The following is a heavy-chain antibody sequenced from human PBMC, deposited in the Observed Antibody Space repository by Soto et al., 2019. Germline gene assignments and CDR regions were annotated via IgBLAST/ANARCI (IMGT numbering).Heavy chain of an antibody. J-gene: IGHJ3*02. V-gene: IGHV3-23*01. CDR1: GFTFSSYA. D-gene: IGHD3-3*01. CDR3: AKDSTIFGVVIIITDAFDI. Sequence: GGSLRLSCAASGFTFSSYAMSWVRRAPGKGLEWVSAISGSGGSTYYADSVKGRFTISRDNSKNTLYLQMNSLRAEDTAVYYCAKDSTIFGVVIIITDAFDIWGQGTMVTVSS. CDR2: ISGSGGST.